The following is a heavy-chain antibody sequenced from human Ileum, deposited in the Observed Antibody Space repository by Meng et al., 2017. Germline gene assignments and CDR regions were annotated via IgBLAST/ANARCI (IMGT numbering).Heavy chain of an antibody. D-gene: IGHD6-19*01. J-gene: IGHJ4*02. V-gene: IGHV4-34*01. CDR1: GGSFSGYY. CDR3: ARTRRGSSGWYMGY. CDR2: INHSGST. Sequence: QVQLQPWGAGLFKPSETLSLTCAVYGGSFSGYYWSWIRQPPGKGLEWIGEINHSGSTNYNPSLKSRVTISVDTSKNQFSLKLSSVTAADTAVYYCARTRRGSSGWYMGYWGQGTLVTVSS.